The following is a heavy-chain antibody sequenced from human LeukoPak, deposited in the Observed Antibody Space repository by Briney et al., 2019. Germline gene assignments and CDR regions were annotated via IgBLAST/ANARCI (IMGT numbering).Heavy chain of an antibody. V-gene: IGHV3-48*03. Sequence: GGSLRLSCAASRFTFSSYEMNWVRQAPGKGLEWVSYISSSGSTVYYADSVKGRLTASRDNAKNSLYLQMNSLRAEDTAVYYCARRYCSSTSCTFDYWGQGTLVTVSS. CDR2: ISSSGSTV. CDR1: RFTFSSYE. J-gene: IGHJ4*02. D-gene: IGHD2-2*01. CDR3: ARRYCSSTSCTFDY.